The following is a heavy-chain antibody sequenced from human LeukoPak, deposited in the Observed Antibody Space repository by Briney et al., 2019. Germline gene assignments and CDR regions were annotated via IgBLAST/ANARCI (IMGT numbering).Heavy chain of an antibody. D-gene: IGHD6-19*01. CDR1: GFTFSSYA. CDR2: ISYDGSNK. Sequence: GSLRLSCAASGFTFSSYAMHWVRQAPGKGLEWVAVISYDGSNKYYADSVKGRFTISRDNSKNTLYLQMNSLRAEDTAVYYCARAYSSGIDYWGQGTLVTVSS. CDR3: ARAYSSGIDY. V-gene: IGHV3-30-3*01. J-gene: IGHJ4*02.